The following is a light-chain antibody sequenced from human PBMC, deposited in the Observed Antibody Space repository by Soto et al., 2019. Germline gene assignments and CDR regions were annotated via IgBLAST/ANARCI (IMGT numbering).Light chain of an antibody. CDR2: EAY. CDR3: QQYGSLPWT. Sequence: EIGLRHAPATPFFSPGEKATLSCGASQRFNSSYLAWYQQKPGLATRLLIYEAYNKATGIPHKCSGNGSGTDFTLTISILDSLDFAVYYCQQYGSLPWTCCQETKVDIK. CDR1: QRFNSSY. J-gene: IGKJ1*01. V-gene: IGKV3D-20*01.